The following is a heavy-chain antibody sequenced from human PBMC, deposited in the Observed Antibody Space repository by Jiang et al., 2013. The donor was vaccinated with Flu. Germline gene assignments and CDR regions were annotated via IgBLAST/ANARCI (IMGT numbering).Heavy chain of an antibody. CDR2: INGGNANR. D-gene: IGHD3-16*01. CDR1: GYSFTSFA. J-gene: IGHJ4*01. V-gene: IGHV1-3*01. Sequence: GAEVKKPRASVKVSCKTSGYSFTSFAIHWVRQVPGQRLEWMGWINGGNANRQYSQRFHGRVTITRDTSASTAYKELTGLRSEDTAVYFCAREHYGSGSCAYWG. CDR3: AREHYGSGSCAY.